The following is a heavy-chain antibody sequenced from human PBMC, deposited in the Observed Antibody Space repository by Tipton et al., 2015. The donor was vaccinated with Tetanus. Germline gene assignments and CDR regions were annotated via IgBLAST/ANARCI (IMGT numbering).Heavy chain of an antibody. Sequence: SLRLSCAASGFTFFDYSMNWVRQAPGKGLQWVSAISGSSLRPYYADSVKGRFTISRDNSKNTVWLQLNSLRGDDTAIYYCAKEALGVLDVWGKGTPVTVSP. V-gene: IGHV3-23*01. CDR3: AKEALGVLDV. CDR1: GFTFFDYS. J-gene: IGHJ6*04. CDR2: ISGSSLRP.